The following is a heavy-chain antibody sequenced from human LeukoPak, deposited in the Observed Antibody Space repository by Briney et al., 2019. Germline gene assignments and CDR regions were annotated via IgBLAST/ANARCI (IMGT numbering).Heavy chain of an antibody. CDR1: GGSISSSSYY. Sequence: PSETLSLNCTVSGGSISSSSYYWSWIRQPPGKGLEWIGEINHSGSTNYNPSLKSRVTISVDTSKNQFSLKLSSVTAADTAVYYCARGPLYNWNFAFDYWGQGTLVTVSS. V-gene: IGHV4-39*07. CDR2: INHSGST. J-gene: IGHJ4*02. CDR3: ARGPLYNWNFAFDY. D-gene: IGHD1-7*01.